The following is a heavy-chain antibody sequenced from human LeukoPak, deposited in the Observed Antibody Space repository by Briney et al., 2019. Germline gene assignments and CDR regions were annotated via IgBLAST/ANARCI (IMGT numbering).Heavy chain of an antibody. Sequence: GGSLRLSCAASGFTFSTSGMHWVRQAPGKGLEWVTFIQYDGSNKYYADSVKGRFTISRDNSKNTLCLQMSSLRAEDTAVYYCARDPSPSYTAMVESYFDYWGQGTLVTVSS. D-gene: IGHD5-18*01. CDR3: ARDPSPSYTAMVESYFDY. J-gene: IGHJ4*02. CDR1: GFTFSTSG. V-gene: IGHV3-30*02. CDR2: IQYDGSNK.